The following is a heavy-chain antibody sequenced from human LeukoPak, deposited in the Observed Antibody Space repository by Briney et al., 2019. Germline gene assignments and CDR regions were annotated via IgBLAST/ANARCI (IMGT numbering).Heavy chain of an antibody. CDR1: DGSISSYY. J-gene: IGHJ6*02. V-gene: IGHV4-59*01. Sequence: PSETLSLTCTVSDGSISSYYWSWIRQPPGKGLEWIGYIYYGGSTNYNPSLKSRVTISVDTFKNQFSLELSSVTAADTAVYYCVRDDSGMDVWGQGTTVTVSS. D-gene: IGHD2-21*01. CDR2: IYYGGST. CDR3: VRDDSGMDV.